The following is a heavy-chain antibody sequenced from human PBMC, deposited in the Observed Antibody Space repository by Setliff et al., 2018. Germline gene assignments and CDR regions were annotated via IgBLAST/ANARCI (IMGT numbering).Heavy chain of an antibody. Sequence: SETLSLTCAVYGGSFSGYYWSWIRQPPGKGLEWIGEINHSGSTNYNPSLKSRVTISVDTSKNQFSLKLSSVTAADTAVYYCARAGYDSSGYYSYWGQGTLVTVSS. CDR3: ARAGYDSSGYYSY. V-gene: IGHV4-34*01. D-gene: IGHD3-22*01. J-gene: IGHJ4*02. CDR1: GGSFSGYY. CDR2: INHSGST.